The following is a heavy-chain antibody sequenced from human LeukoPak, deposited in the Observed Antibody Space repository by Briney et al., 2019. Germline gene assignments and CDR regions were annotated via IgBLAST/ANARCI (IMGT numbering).Heavy chain of an antibody. CDR2: ISAYNGNT. Sequence: ASVKVSCKASGYTFTSYGISWVRQAPGQGLKWMGWISAYNGNTNYAQKLQGRVTMTTDTSTSTAYMELRSLRSDDAAVYYCARDGSSGWYGTPFYWGQGTLVTVSS. CDR1: GYTFTSYG. V-gene: IGHV1-18*01. D-gene: IGHD6-19*01. J-gene: IGHJ4*02. CDR3: ARDGSSGWYGTPFY.